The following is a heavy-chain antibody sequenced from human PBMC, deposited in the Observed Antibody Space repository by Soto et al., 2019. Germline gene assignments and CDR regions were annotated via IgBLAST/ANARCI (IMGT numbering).Heavy chain of an antibody. D-gene: IGHD2-15*01. J-gene: IGHJ2*01. V-gene: IGHV1-69*12. CDR1: GGTFSSYA. CDR2: IIPMFGTT. CDR3: ARVVTVVKSFHYWYFDL. Sequence: QVQLVQSGAEVKKPGSSVKVSCKASGGTFSSYAISWVRQAPGQGLEWMGGIIPMFGTTNYAQKFQGRVTITADXSXSXXYMELSSLRSEATAAYYCARVVTVVKSFHYWYFDLWGRGTLVTVSS.